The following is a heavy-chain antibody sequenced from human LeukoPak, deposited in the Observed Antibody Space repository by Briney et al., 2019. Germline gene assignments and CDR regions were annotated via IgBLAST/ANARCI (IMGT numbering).Heavy chain of an antibody. D-gene: IGHD2-8*02. CDR2: IKQDGSEK. CDR3: AKDHYDTGGTYSFDP. J-gene: IGHJ5*02. V-gene: IGHV3-7*03. Sequence: GGSLRLSCAASGFSFRSYWMSWVRQAPGKGLEWVANIKQDGSEKYYVDSVKGRFTISRDNDKNSLYLQMNSLRAEDTAVYYCAKDHYDTGGTYSFDPWGQGTLATVSS. CDR1: GFSFRSYW.